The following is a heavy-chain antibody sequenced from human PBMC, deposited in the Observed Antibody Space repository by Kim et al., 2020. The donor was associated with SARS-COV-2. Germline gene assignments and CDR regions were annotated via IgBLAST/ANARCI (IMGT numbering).Heavy chain of an antibody. D-gene: IGHD5-12*01. CDR3: ARDGSLRVASYFDY. CDR2: ISSSSSYI. J-gene: IGHJ4*02. V-gene: IGHV3-21*01. Sequence: GGSLRLSCAASGFTFSSYSMNWVRQAPGKGLEWVSSISSSSSYIYYADSVKGRFTISRDNAKNSLYLQMNSLRAEDTAVYYCARDGSLRVASYFDYWGQGTLVTVSS. CDR1: GFTFSSYS.